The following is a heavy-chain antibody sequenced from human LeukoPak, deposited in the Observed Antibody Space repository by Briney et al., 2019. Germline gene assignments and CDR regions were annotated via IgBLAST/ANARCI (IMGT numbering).Heavy chain of an antibody. V-gene: IGHV3-43D*03. J-gene: IGHJ4*02. D-gene: IGHD5-12*01. CDR3: ARFPYSGYDYLDY. CDR1: GFTFDDYA. Sequence: GGSLRLSCAASGFTFDDYAMHWVRQAPGKGLEWVSLISWDGSNTYYADSVKGRFTISRDNSKNSLYLQMNSLRAEDTAVYYCARFPYSGYDYLDYWGQGTLVTVSS. CDR2: ISWDGSNT.